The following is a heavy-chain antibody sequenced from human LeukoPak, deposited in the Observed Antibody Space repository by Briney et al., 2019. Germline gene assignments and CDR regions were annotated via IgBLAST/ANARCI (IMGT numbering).Heavy chain of an antibody. D-gene: IGHD3-3*01. CDR2: IKQDGSEK. CDR1: GFTFSNYW. Sequence: GGSLRLSCAASGFTFSNYWMSWVRQAPGKGLEWVANIKQDGSEKYYVDSVKGRFTISRDNAKNSLYLQMNSLRAEDTAVYYCAITYYDFWSGRTGDYWGQGTLVTVSS. J-gene: IGHJ4*02. V-gene: IGHV3-7*01. CDR3: AITYYDFWSGRTGDY.